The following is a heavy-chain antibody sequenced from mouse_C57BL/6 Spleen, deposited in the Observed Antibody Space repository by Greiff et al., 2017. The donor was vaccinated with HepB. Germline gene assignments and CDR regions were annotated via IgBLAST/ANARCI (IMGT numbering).Heavy chain of an antibody. J-gene: IGHJ2*01. Sequence: DVKLQESGPGLVKPSQSLSLTCSVTGYSITSGYYWNWIRQFPGNKLEWMGYISYDGSNNYNPSLKNRISITRDTSKNQFFLKLNSVTTEDTATYYCASFTTVVAFDYWGQGTTLTVSS. CDR1: GYSITSGYY. D-gene: IGHD1-1*01. CDR2: ISYDGSN. V-gene: IGHV3-6*01. CDR3: ASFTTVVAFDY.